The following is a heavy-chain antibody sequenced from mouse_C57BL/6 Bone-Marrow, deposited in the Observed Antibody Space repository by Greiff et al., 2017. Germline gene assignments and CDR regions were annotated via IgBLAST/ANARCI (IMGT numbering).Heavy chain of an antibody. Sequence: EVKVVESGGGLVQPGGSLKLSCAASGFTFSDYYMYWVRQTPEKRLEWVAYISNGGGSTYYPDTVKGRFTISRDNAKDTLYLQMSRLKSEDTAMYYCARQDGDLLLKLDYWGQGTSVTVSS. D-gene: IGHD1-1*01. CDR3: ARQDGDLLLKLDY. J-gene: IGHJ4*01. CDR1: GFTFSDYY. V-gene: IGHV5-12*01. CDR2: ISNGGGST.